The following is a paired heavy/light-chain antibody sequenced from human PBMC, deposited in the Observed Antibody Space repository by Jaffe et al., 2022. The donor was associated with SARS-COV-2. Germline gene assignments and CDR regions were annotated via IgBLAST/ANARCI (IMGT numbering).Light chain of an antibody. CDR3: QQFGSSPAYS. CDR1: QSVTSNY. J-gene: IGKJ2*03. Sequence: EIVLTQSPGTLSLSPGERATLSCRASQSVTSNYLAWYQQKPGQAPRLLIYGASSRATGIPDRFSGSGSGTDFTLTISRLEPEDFAVYYCQQFGSSPAYSFGQGTKLEIK. CDR2: GAS. V-gene: IGKV3-20*01.
Heavy chain of an antibody. CDR2: VKEDGSEK. J-gene: IGHJ3*02. D-gene: IGHD1-1*01. V-gene: IGHV3-7*01. CDR3: ARDPYIKAFDI. CDR1: GFTFSTYW. Sequence: EVQLVESGGGLVQPGGSLRLSCAASGFTFSTYWMFWVRQAPGKGLEWVASVKEDGSEKDYVDSVKGRFTISRDNAKNSLYLQMNSLRDADTAVYYCARDPYIKAFDIWGQGTMVTVSS.